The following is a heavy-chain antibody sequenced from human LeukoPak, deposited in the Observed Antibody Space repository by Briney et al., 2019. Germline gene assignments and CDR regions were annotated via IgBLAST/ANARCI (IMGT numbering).Heavy chain of an antibody. J-gene: IGHJ5*02. Sequence: GSLSLSCAASGFTVSSSYISWVRPAPGKGLEWVSVIYAGDSTYYADSVKGRFIISRDNSKNTVYLQMDSLRAEDTAVYYCARSYTHYDFWSGYTYQNYFDPWGQGTLVTVSS. CDR1: GFTVSSSY. CDR2: IYAGDST. V-gene: IGHV3-53*01. CDR3: ARSYTHYDFWSGYTYQNYFDP. D-gene: IGHD3-3*01.